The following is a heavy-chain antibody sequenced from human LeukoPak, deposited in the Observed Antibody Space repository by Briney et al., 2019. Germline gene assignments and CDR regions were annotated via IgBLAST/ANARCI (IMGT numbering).Heavy chain of an antibody. Sequence: PGGSLRLSCAASGFIFSRYWMHWVRHAPGKGLVWVSRINNDGNIISYADSVKGRFTISRDNAKNSLYLQMNSLRVEDTALYYCAKDDAYSTRWYAIDVWGQGTVVAVSS. CDR3: AKDDAYSTRWYAIDV. D-gene: IGHD6-13*01. CDR2: INNDGNII. J-gene: IGHJ3*01. CDR1: GFIFSRYW. V-gene: IGHV3-74*01.